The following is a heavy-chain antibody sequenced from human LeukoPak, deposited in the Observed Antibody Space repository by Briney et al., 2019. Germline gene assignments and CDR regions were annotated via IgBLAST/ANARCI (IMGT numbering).Heavy chain of an antibody. J-gene: IGHJ4*02. CDR3: ARAGSSWSFDY. CDR1: GDSVSSYY. CDR2: IYYTGNI. Sequence: SETPSLICTVSGDSVSSYYWSWIRQPPGKGLEWIAYIYYTGNINYNPSLKSRVTISVDTSKNQFSLNLTSVTAADTAVYYCARAGSSWSFDYWGQGTLVTVSS. V-gene: IGHV4-59*02. D-gene: IGHD6-13*01.